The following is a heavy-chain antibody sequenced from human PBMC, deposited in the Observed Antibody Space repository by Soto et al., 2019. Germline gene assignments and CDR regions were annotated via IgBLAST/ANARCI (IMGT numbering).Heavy chain of an antibody. Sequence: GGSLRLSCAASGFIFTDYAMTWVRQAPGKGLEWVSGLSGSGGDTYYADSVKGRFTVSRDNSRNTLYLQMNSLRAEDTAVYYCARDYYKYYDSSGYYRSPAYWGQGTLVTVSS. J-gene: IGHJ4*02. D-gene: IGHD3-22*01. CDR2: LSGSGGDT. CDR1: GFIFTDYA. V-gene: IGHV3-23*01. CDR3: ARDYYKYYDSSGYYRSPAY.